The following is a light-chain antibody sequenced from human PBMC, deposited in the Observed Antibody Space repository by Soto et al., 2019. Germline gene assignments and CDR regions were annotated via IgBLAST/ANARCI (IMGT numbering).Light chain of an antibody. V-gene: IGLV2-14*01. CDR1: SSDVGGYNA. CDR2: EAT. CDR3: NSFRVNRLYV. Sequence: QSALTQPASVSGSPGQTITISCTGTSSDVGGYNAVSWYQHRPGKAPKLIIYEATHRPAGISDRFSASKSGNTASLTISGLQAEDEGDYYCNSFRVNRLYVFGTGTRSPS. J-gene: IGLJ1*01.